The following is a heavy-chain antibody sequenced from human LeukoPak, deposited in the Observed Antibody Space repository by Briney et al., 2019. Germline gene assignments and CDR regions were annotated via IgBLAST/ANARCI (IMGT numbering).Heavy chain of an antibody. V-gene: IGHV3-64D*06. D-gene: IGHD2-2*01. CDR3: VKDFSYCSSSNCYGGGYPALDF. CDR1: GFTFNTYT. J-gene: IGHJ3*01. CDR2: ISSDGSGT. Sequence: GGSLRLSCSASGFTFNTYTMHWVRRAPGKGLEYVSAISSDGSGTYYGGSVKGRCTISRDNSKDTLYLQMSGLRAEDTAVYYCVKDFSYCSSSNCYGGGYPALDFWGQGTMVIVSS.